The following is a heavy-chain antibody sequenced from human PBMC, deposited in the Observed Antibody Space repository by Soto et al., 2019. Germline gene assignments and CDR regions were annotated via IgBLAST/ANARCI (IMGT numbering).Heavy chain of an antibody. CDR3: AHDSSGRYGLDY. CDR1: GFSLSTSGVA. D-gene: IGHD6-19*01. Sequence: QITLKESGPTLVKPTQTLTLTCTFSGFSLSTSGVAVGWIRQPPGKALEWLALIYWDDDKRYSPSLKSRLTIIKDTSKNQVVLIVTHMDPVDTATYYCAHDSSGRYGLDYWGQGILVTVSS. J-gene: IGHJ4*02. CDR2: IYWDDDK. V-gene: IGHV2-5*02.